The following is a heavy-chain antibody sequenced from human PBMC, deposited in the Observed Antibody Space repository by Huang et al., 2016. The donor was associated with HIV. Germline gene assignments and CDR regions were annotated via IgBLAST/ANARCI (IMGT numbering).Heavy chain of an antibody. V-gene: IGHV4-34*01. Sequence: HVQLHQWGAGLLKPSETLCLKCAVYGGSFSNYYWSWIRQSPGKGPERIGESNHLGRTTFNPSVRSRVTMSVDALKTQSDLNLTAVTAADTAVYYCARPKMSDGTSDSSWDYFDSWGQGTLVIVSS. J-gene: IGHJ4*02. CDR2: SNHLGRT. CDR3: ARPKMSDGTSDSSWDYFDS. D-gene: IGHD1-26*01. CDR1: GGSFSNYY.